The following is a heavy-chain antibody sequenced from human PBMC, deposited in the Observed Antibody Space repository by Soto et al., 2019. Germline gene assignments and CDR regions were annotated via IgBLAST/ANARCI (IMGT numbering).Heavy chain of an antibody. CDR3: ARELGAYDSSGYYWPYYYYGMDV. CDR1: GYTFTGYY. J-gene: IGHJ6*02. D-gene: IGHD3-22*01. Sequence: QVQLVQSGAEVKKPGASVKVSCKASGYTFTGYYMHWVRQAPGQGLAWMGWINPNSGGTNYAQKFQGRVTMTRDTSISTAFMELSRLRSDDTAVYYCARELGAYDSSGYYWPYYYYGMDVWGQGTTVTVSS. CDR2: INPNSGGT. V-gene: IGHV1-2*02.